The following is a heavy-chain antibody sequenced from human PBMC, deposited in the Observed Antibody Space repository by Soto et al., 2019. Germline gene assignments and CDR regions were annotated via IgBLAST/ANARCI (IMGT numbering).Heavy chain of an antibody. Sequence: QVQLVQSGADVKKPGASVKISCKASGYNFTQYRIHWVRQAPGQRLEWMGWITAGDAKTEYSQKFQGRGTISRDISATTGYLDLDSRRSEDTAVYYCARDLYSSSWFWFDPWGRGTQVIVSS. CDR1: GYNFTQYR. V-gene: IGHV1-3*01. CDR3: ARDLYSSSWFWFDP. CDR2: ITAGDAKT. D-gene: IGHD2-2*01. J-gene: IGHJ5*02.